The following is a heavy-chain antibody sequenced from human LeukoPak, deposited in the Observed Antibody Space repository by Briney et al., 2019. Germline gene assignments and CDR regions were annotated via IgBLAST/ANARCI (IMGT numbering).Heavy chain of an antibody. D-gene: IGHD3-22*01. CDR1: GIAFRSFT. V-gene: IGHV3-21*01. CDR2: ITPTSTST. CDR3: ATVYYDSSAYGDLDS. J-gene: IGHJ4*02. Sequence: GGSLRLSCAASGIAFRSFTMHWVRQAPGKGLEWVSSITPTSTSTVYVDSVKGRFTNSRDNAKKSLYLQMNSLRAEDTAVYHCATVYYDSSAYGDLDSWGQGTLVTVSS.